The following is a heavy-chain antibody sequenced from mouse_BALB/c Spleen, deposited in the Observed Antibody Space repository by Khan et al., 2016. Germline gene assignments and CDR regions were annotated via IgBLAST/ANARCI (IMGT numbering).Heavy chain of an antibody. D-gene: IGHD6-1*01. CDR2: IRNKANGYTT. J-gene: IGHJ3*01. Sequence: EVELVESGGGLVQPGGSLRLSCATSGFTFTDYYMSWVRQPPGKALEWLGFIRNKANGYTTEYSASVKGRFTISRDNSQSILYLQMNTLRAEDSATYYCARGGAARFAYWGQGTLVTVSA. V-gene: IGHV7-3*02. CDR1: GFTFTDYY. CDR3: ARGGAARFAY.